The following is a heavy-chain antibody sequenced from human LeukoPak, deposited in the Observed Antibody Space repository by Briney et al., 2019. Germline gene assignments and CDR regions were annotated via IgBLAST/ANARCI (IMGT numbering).Heavy chain of an antibody. V-gene: IGHV5-51*01. CDR1: GYSFTSYW. D-gene: IGHD5-18*01. J-gene: IGHJ5*02. CDR3: AKSVDTAMVTLSYNWFDP. Sequence: PGESLKISCKGSGYSFTSYWIGWVRPMPGKGLEWMGIIYPGDSDTRYSPSFQGQVTISADKSISTAYLQWSSLKASDSAMYYCAKSVDTAMVTLSYNWFDPWCQGTLVTVSS. CDR2: IYPGDSDT.